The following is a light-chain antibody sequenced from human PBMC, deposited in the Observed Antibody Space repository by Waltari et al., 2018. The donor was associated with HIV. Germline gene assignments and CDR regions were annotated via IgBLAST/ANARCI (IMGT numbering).Light chain of an antibody. J-gene: IGKJ4*01. V-gene: IGKV3-20*01. Sequence: EIVLTQSPGTLSLSPGARATLSCRASQSVSSSYLAWYQQKPGQAPRLLIYGASSGATGIPDRFSGSGSGTDFTLTISRLEPEDFAVYYCQQYGSSSLTFGGGTKVEIK. CDR2: GAS. CDR1: QSVSSSY. CDR3: QQYGSSSLT.